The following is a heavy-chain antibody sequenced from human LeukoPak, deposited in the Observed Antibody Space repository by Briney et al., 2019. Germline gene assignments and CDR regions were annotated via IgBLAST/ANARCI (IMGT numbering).Heavy chain of an antibody. D-gene: IGHD3-10*01. CDR2: ISSSSSYI. V-gene: IGHV3-11*06. J-gene: IGHJ4*02. Sequence: GGSLRLSCAASGFTLSDYYMTWIRQAPGKGLEWVSSISSSSSYIYYADSVKGRFTISRDNAKNSLYLQMNSLRAEDTAVYYCARPPRTSYGSGSYFSDYWGQGTLVTVSS. CDR1: GFTLSDYY. CDR3: ARPPRTSYGSGSYFSDY.